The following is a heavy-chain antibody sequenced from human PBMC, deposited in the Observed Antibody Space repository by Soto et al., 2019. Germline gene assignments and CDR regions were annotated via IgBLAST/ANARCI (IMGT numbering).Heavy chain of an antibody. J-gene: IGHJ4*02. V-gene: IGHV1-3*01. D-gene: IGHD6-19*01. CDR2: INAGNGNT. Sequence: WASVKVSCKASGYTFTSYAMHWVRQAPGQRLEWMGWINAGNGNTKYSQKFQGRVTITRDTSASTAYMELSSLRSEDTAVYYCARDHLAVAGTFDYWGQGTLVTVSS. CDR3: ARDHLAVAGTFDY. CDR1: GYTFTSYA.